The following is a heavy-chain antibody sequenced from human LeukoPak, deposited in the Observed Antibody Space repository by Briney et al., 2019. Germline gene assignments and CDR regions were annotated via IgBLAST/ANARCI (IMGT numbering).Heavy chain of an antibody. D-gene: IGHD6-13*01. CDR3: ATPTATHSSSWYSRGWFDP. CDR1: GYIFTSYD. CDR2: MNPNSGNT. J-gene: IGHJ5*02. V-gene: IGHV1-8*01. Sequence: ASVKVSCKSSGYIFTSYDIYWVRQATGQGLEWMGWMNPNSGNTGYAQKFQGRVTMTTNTSISTAYMELSSLRSEDTAVYYCATPTATHSSSWYSRGWFDPWGQGTLVTVSS.